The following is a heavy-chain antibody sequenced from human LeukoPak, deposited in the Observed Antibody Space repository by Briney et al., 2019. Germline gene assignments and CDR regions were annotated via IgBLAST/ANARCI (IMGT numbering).Heavy chain of an antibody. CDR3: ARDPIFYCSGGSCYSNWFDP. CDR2: IYTSGST. V-gene: IGHV4-4*07. D-gene: IGHD2-15*01. CDR1: GGSISSYY. J-gene: IGHJ5*02. Sequence: PSETLSLTCTVSGGSISSYYWSWIRQPAGKGLEWIGSIYTSGSTNYNPSLKSRVTMSVDTSKSQFSLKLSSVTAADTAVYYCARDPIFYCSGGSCYSNWFDPWGQGTLVTVSS.